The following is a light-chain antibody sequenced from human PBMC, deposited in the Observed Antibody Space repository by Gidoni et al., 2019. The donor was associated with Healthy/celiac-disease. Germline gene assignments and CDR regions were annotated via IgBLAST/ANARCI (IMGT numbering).Light chain of an antibody. CDR1: QSISSY. V-gene: IGKV1-39*01. CDR2: AAS. J-gene: IGKJ2*02. CDR3: QQSYSTPRCT. Sequence: DIQMTQSPSSLSASVGDRVTITCRASQSISSYLNWYQQKPGKAPKLLIYAASSLQSGVPSRFSGSGSGTDFTLTIRSLQPEDFATYYCQQSYSTPRCTFGQGTKLEIK.